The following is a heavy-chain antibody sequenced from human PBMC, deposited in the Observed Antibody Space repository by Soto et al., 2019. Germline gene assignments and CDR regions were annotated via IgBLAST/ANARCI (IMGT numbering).Heavy chain of an antibody. CDR2: IYYSGGT. CDR1: GGSTSSYF. J-gene: IGHJ3*02. V-gene: IGHV4-59*12. CDR3: ARIYGDYAAYDI. D-gene: IGHD4-17*01. Sequence: TSETLSLTCTVSGGSTSSYFWSWIRQPPGKGLEWIGYIYYSGGTNYNPSLKSRVTISVDTSKNQFSLKLSSVAAADTAWYYCARIYGDYAAYDIWGQGTMVTVSS.